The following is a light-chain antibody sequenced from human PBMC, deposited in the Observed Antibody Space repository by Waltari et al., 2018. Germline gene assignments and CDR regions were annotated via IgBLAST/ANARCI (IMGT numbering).Light chain of an antibody. CDR3: QQSYSTRLT. J-gene: IGKJ4*01. CDR1: QSISSY. V-gene: IGKV1-39*01. Sequence: DIQMTQSPSSLSASVGDRVTITCRASQSISSYLNWHQQKPGKAPKLLIYAASSLQSGVPSRFSGSGSGTDFTLTISSLQPEDFATYYCQQSYSTRLTFGGGTKVEIK. CDR2: AAS.